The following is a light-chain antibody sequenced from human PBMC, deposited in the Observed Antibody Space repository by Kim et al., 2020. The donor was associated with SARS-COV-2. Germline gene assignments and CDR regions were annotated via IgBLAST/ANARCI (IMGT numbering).Light chain of an antibody. CDR2: AAS. J-gene: IGKJ5*01. V-gene: IGKV1-39*01. CDR3: QQSYSTPIT. CDR1: QNIREY. Sequence: ASVGDRVTITCRASQNIREYLNWYQQKPGKAPKLLINAASNLQSGVPSRFSGSESGTDFTLTISSLQPEDFATYYCQQSYSTPITFGQGTRLEIK.